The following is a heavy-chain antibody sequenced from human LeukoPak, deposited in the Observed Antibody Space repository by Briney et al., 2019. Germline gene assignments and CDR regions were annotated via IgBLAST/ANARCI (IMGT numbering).Heavy chain of an antibody. Sequence: PSETLSLTCTVSGGSISSYPWSWIRQHPGKGLEWIGYIYYSGSTYYNPSLKSRVTISVDTSKNQFSLKLSSVTAADTAVYYCARVYYYDSSGYASPKDYFDYWGQGTLVTVSS. D-gene: IGHD3-22*01. V-gene: IGHV4-59*06. J-gene: IGHJ4*02. CDR3: ARVYYYDSSGYASPKDYFDY. CDR1: GGSISSYP. CDR2: IYYSGST.